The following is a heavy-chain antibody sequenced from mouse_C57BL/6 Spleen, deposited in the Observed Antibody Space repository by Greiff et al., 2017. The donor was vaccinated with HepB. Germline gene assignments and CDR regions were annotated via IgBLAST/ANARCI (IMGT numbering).Heavy chain of an antibody. D-gene: IGHD2-2*01. CDR2: INYDGSST. CDR1: GFTFSDYY. Sequence: EVKVVESEGGLVQPGSSMKLSCTASGFTFSDYYMAWVRQVPEKGLEWVANINYDGSSTYYLDSLKSRFIISRDNAKNILYLQMSSLKSEDTATYYCARGGYYGYDVFAYWGQGTLVTVSA. CDR3: ARGGYYGYDVFAY. J-gene: IGHJ3*01. V-gene: IGHV5-16*01.